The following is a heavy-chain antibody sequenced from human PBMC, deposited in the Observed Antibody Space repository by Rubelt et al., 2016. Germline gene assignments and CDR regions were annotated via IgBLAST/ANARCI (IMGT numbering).Heavy chain of an antibody. CDR2: ISGSGTTI. CDR1: GFSFTTYS. D-gene: IGHD3/OR15-3a*01. J-gene: IGHJ4*02. V-gene: IGHV3-48*02. Sequence: GGGVVQPGGSLRLSCAASGFSFTTYSMNWVRQAPGKGLEWISYISGSGTTIYYADSVKGRFTISRDNAKNSLDLQMNSLRDEDTAVYYCARDLNWAFDYWGQGTQVTVSS. CDR3: ARDLNWAFDY.